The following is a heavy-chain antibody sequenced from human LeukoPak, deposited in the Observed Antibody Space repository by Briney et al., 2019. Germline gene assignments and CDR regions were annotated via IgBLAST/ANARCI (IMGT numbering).Heavy chain of an antibody. V-gene: IGHV3-30*03. CDR1: GFTFSRHG. Sequence: GRSLRLSCAPSGFTFSRHGMHWVRQAPGKGLEWVAIISNDGSRKYYAHSVEGRFTISRDNSKNTLYLQMDSLRAEDTAVYYCARDRAWNYFDYWGQGALVTVSS. CDR3: ARDRAWNYFDY. J-gene: IGHJ4*02. CDR2: ISNDGSRK. D-gene: IGHD3-3*01.